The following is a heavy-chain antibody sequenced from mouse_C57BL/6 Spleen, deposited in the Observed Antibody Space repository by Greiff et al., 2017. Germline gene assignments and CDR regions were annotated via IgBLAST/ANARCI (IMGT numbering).Heavy chain of an antibody. J-gene: IGHJ3*01. V-gene: IGHV1-15*01. CDR3: TRTVITTVVAPFAY. CDR2: IDPETGGT. D-gene: IGHD1-1*01. CDR1: GYTFTDYE. Sequence: QVQLQQSGAELVRPGASVTLSCKASGYTFTDYEMHWVKQTPVHGLEWMGAIDPETGGTAYNQKFKGKAILTADKSSSTAYMELRSLTSEASAVYYCTRTVITTVVAPFAYWGQRTLVTVSA.